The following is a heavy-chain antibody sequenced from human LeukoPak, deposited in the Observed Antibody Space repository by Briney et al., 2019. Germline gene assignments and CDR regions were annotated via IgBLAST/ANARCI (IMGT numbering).Heavy chain of an antibody. V-gene: IGHV5-51*01. D-gene: IGHD3-10*01. CDR1: GYSFNTYW. Sequence: GESLKISCQGSGYSFNTYWIGWVRQMPGKGLEWMGVIYPGDSDSKYSPSFRGQVTFSADTSSNVVYLQWSSLRASDTAMYFCARLLIHDDGDHDAFDVWGQGTLVTVSP. CDR3: ARLLIHDDGDHDAFDV. CDR2: IYPGDSDS. J-gene: IGHJ3*01.